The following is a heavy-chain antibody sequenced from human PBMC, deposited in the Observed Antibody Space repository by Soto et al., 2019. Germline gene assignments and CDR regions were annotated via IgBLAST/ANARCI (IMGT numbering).Heavy chain of an antibody. D-gene: IGHD3-22*01. CDR3: AREDSSGSYYFDY. CDR1: GFTFSSYG. J-gene: IGHJ4*02. V-gene: IGHV3-33*01. Sequence: PGGSLRLSCAASGFTFSSYGMHWVRQAPGKGLEWVAVIWYDGSNKYYADSVKGRFTIPRDNSKNTLYLQMNSLRAEDTAVYYCAREDSSGSYYFDYWGQGTLVTVSS. CDR2: IWYDGSNK.